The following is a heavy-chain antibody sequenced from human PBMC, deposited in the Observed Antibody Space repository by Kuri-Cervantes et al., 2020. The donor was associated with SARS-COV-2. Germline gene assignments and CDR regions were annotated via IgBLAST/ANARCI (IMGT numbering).Heavy chain of an antibody. D-gene: IGHD1-7*01. CDR3: AREGPLTGTTEEFDY. CDR2: ISSSGSTI. J-gene: IGHJ4*02. CDR1: GFTFSDYY. Sequence: LSLTCAASGFTFSDYYMSWIRQAPGKGLEWVSYISSSGSTIYYADSVKGRFTISRDNAKNSLYLQMNSLRAEDTAVYYCAREGPLTGTTEEFDYWGQGTLVTVSS. V-gene: IGHV3-11*04.